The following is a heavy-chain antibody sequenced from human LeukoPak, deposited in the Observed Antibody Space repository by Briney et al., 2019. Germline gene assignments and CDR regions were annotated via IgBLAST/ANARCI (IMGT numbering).Heavy chain of an antibody. V-gene: IGHV3-23*01. CDR1: GXTFSSYA. D-gene: IGHD3-10*01. CDR3: AKRASGSGTSLYYFDY. CDR2: ISNTGGST. J-gene: IGHJ4*02. Sequence: GGSLRLSCAASGXTFSSYAMSWVRQAPGKGLEWVSIISNTGGSTFYADSVKGRFTISRDNSKNTLYLQMNSLRAEDTAVYYCAKRASGSGTSLYYFDYWGQGTLVTVSS.